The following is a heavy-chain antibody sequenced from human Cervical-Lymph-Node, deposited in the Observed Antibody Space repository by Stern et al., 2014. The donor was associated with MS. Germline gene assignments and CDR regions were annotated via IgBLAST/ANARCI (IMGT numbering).Heavy chain of an antibody. V-gene: IGHV4-34*01. D-gene: IGHD4-17*01. Sequence: QVQLQQWGAGLLKPSETLSLTCAVYGGSFSGYYWSWIRQSPGKGLEWIGEINHSGNTNYNPSLKSRVTIAADASRSQFSLKLGSGTAADTAVYYCARYTVRDWFDPWGQGTLVIVSS. J-gene: IGHJ5*02. CDR1: GGSFSGYY. CDR3: ARYTVRDWFDP. CDR2: INHSGNT.